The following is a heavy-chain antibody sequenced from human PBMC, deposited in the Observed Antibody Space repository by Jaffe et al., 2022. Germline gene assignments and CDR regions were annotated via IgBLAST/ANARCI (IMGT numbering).Heavy chain of an antibody. D-gene: IGHD3-9*01. Sequence: QVQLQESGPGLVKPSETLSLTCTVSGGSISSYYWSWIRQPPGKGLEWIGYIYYSGSTNYNPSLKSRVTISVDTSKNQFSLKLSSVTAADTAVYYCASIDILTGFQDFQHWGQGTLVTVSS. J-gene: IGHJ1*01. CDR1: GGSISSYY. CDR2: IYYSGST. CDR3: ASIDILTGFQDFQH. V-gene: IGHV4-59*01.